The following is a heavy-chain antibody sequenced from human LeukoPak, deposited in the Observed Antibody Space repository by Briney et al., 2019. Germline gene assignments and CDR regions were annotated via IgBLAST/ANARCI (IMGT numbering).Heavy chain of an antibody. V-gene: IGHV3-30*03. J-gene: IGHJ4*02. CDR3: VVDTTLAFYFDY. Sequence: GRSLRLSCAASGFTFSNYDMHWVRQAPGKGLEWVAVISYDGTNKYYADSVKGRFTISRNNSKNTVYLQMNSLRAEDTAVYYCVVDTTLAFYFDYWGQGTLVTDSS. D-gene: IGHD5-18*01. CDR1: GFTFSNYD. CDR2: ISYDGTNK.